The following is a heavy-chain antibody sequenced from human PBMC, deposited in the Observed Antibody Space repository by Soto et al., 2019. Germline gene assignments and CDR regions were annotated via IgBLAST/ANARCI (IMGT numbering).Heavy chain of an antibody. CDR3: AKGVVPAAPVYGMDV. D-gene: IGHD2-2*01. Sequence: GGSLRLSCAASGFPFSSYAMSWVRQAPGKGLEWVSGISGSGGSTYYADSVKGRFTISRDNSKNTLYLQMNSLRAEDTAVYYCAKGVVPAAPVYGMDVWGQGTTVTVSS. V-gene: IGHV3-23*01. J-gene: IGHJ6*02. CDR2: ISGSGGST. CDR1: GFPFSSYA.